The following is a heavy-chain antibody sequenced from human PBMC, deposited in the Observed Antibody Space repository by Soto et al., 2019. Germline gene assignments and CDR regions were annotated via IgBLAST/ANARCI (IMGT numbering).Heavy chain of an antibody. J-gene: IGHJ6*02. V-gene: IGHV3-48*02. D-gene: IGHD2-15*01. CDR3: ARDWTYCSGGSCYYGMDV. CDR1: GFSFSAYR. Sequence: EVQLVESGGGFVQPGGSLRLSCAASGFSFSAYRMNWVRQAPGKGLEWVSYISSSSSSMYYAGSVKGRFTISRDNAQNALFLQMNSPTDEDTAVYYCARDWTYCSGGSCYYGMDVWGQGTTVTVSS. CDR2: ISSSSSSM.